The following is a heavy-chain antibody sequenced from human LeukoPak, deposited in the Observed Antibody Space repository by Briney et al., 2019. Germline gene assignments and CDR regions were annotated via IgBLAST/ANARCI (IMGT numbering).Heavy chain of an antibody. CDR3: AKVSVTMVRGVRYYYGMDV. V-gene: IGHV3-33*03. CDR2: IWYDGSNE. CDR1: GLTFSSYG. D-gene: IGHD3-10*01. J-gene: IGHJ6*02. Sequence: PGGSLGLSCVASGLTFSSYGMHWVRQAPGKGLEWVAVIWYDGSNEYYADSVKGRFTISRDNAKNSLYLQMNSLRAEDTALYYCAKVSVTMVRGVRYYYGMDVLGQGTTVTVSS.